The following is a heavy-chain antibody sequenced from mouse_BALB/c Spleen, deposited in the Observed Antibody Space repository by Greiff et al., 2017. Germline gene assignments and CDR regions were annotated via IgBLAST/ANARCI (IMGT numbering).Heavy chain of an antibody. J-gene: IGHJ4*01. V-gene: IGHV5-6*01. Sequence: EVKLMESGGDLVKPGGSLKLSCAASGFTFSSYGMSWVRQTPDKRLEWVATISSGGSYTYYPDSVKGRFTISRDNAKNTLYLQMSSLKSEDTAMYYCARKINYGSSLAMDYWGQGTSVTVSS. CDR2: ISSGGSYT. CDR3: ARKINYGSSLAMDY. CDR1: GFTFSSYG. D-gene: IGHD1-1*01.